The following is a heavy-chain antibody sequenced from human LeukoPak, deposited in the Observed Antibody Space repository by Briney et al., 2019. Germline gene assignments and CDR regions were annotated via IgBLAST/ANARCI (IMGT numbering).Heavy chain of an antibody. Sequence: PGGSLRLSCAASGFTFSSYSMNWVRQAPGRGLEWVSYISSSGSTIYYPDSVKGRFTISRDNAKNSLYLQMNSLRAEDTAVYYCAHLGGMVIQNWGQGTLVTVSS. J-gene: IGHJ1*01. CDR3: AHLGGMVIQN. CDR1: GFTFSSYS. CDR2: ISSSGSTI. D-gene: IGHD3-16*01. V-gene: IGHV3-48*04.